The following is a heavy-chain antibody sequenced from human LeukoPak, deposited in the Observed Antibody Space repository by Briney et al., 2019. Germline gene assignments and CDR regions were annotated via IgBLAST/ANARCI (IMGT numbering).Heavy chain of an antibody. V-gene: IGHV3-66*01. D-gene: IGHD1-1*01. CDR1: GFTVSNNY. Sequence: GRCLRLACAASGFTVSNNYLSWVRQAPRKRLECVSLIYIDGSTSYADCVKGRFTISRDNPKNTLYLQMNSLRVEDTAVYYCARDPPAVTTNTYGWGQGTLVTVSS. J-gene: IGHJ4*02. CDR3: ARDPPAVTTNTYG. CDR2: IYIDGST.